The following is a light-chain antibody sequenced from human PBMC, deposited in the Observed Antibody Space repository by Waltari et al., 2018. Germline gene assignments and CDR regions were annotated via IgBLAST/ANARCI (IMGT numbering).Light chain of an antibody. V-gene: IGLV3-21*04. CDR1: NIGSKS. CDR2: YDS. Sequence: SYVLTQPPSVSVAPGKTARITCGGNNIGSKSVHWYQQKPGQAPVLVIYYDSDRPSGIPERFSVANSGNTATLTISRVEAGDEADYYCQVWDSSSDHLYVFGTGTKVTVL. CDR3: QVWDSSSDHLYV. J-gene: IGLJ1*01.